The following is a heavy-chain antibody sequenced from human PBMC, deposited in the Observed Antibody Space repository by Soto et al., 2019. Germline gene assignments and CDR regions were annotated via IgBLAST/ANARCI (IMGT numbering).Heavy chain of an antibody. D-gene: IGHD3-10*01. CDR3: ASKYGSGSYYVDY. CDR2: IYHSGDT. Sequence: PWETLSLTCAVSGVSISSSNWWSWVRQPPGKGLEWIGEIYHSGDTNYNPSLKSRVTISVDKSKNQFSLKLNSVTAADTAVYYCASKYGSGSYYVDYWGQGTLVTVSS. J-gene: IGHJ4*02. V-gene: IGHV4-4*02. CDR1: GVSISSSNW.